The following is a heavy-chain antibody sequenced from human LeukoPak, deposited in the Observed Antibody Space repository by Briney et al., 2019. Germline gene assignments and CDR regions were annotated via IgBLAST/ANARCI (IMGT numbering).Heavy chain of an antibody. J-gene: IGHJ4*02. CDR2: ISYDGSNK. D-gene: IGHD3-16*01. V-gene: IGHV3-30-3*01. Sequence: PGGSLRLSCAASGFTFSSYAMHWVRQAPGKGLEWVAVISYDGSNKYYADSVKGRFTISRDNSKNTLYLQMNSLRAEDTAVYYCARVPGGRAGYYFDYWGQGTLVTASS. CDR3: ARVPGGRAGYYFDY. CDR1: GFTFSSYA.